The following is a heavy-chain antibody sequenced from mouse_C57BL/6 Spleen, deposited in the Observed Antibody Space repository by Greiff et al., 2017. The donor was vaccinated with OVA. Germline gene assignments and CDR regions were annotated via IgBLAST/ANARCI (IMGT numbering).Heavy chain of an antibody. CDR1: GFNIKDYY. D-gene: IGHD2-4*01. J-gene: IGHJ3*01. Sequence: VQLKESGAELVRPGASVKLSCTASGFNIKDYYMHWVKQRPEQGLEWIGWIDPENGDTEYASKFQGKATITADTSSNTAYLQLSSLTSEDTAVYYCTPLYYDYDEFAYWGQGTLVTVSA. CDR2: IDPENGDT. CDR3: TPLYYDYDEFAY. V-gene: IGHV14-4*01.